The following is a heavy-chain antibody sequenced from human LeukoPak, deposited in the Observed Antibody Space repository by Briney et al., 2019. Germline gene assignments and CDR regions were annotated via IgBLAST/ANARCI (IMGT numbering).Heavy chain of an antibody. CDR3: ASLYDSSSGCQH. CDR1: GYTFTSYA. V-gene: IGHV1-3*01. J-gene: IGHJ1*01. D-gene: IGHD3-22*01. Sequence: ASVKVSCKASGYTFTSYAMHWVRQAPGQRLEWMGWINAGNGNTKYPQKFQGRVTITRDTSASTAYMELSSLRSEDTAVSYCASLYDSSSGCQHWGQGTLVTVSS. CDR2: INAGNGNT.